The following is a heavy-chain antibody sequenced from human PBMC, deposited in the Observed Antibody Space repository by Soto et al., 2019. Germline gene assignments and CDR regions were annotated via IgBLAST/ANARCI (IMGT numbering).Heavy chain of an antibody. Sequence: QVQLVESGGGVVQPGRSLRLSCAASGFTFSSYGMHWVRQAPGKGLEWVAVISYDGSNKYYADSVTGRFTISRDNSKNTLYLQMNSLRAEDTAVYYCAKDLLRVTVTASNYYYGMDVWGQGTTVTVSS. CDR3: AKDLLRVTVTASNYYYGMDV. D-gene: IGHD4-4*01. CDR1: GFTFSSYG. J-gene: IGHJ6*02. CDR2: ISYDGSNK. V-gene: IGHV3-30*18.